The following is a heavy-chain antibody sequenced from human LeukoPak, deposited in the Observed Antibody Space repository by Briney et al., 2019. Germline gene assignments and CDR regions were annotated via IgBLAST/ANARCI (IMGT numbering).Heavy chain of an antibody. J-gene: IGHJ5*02. CDR3: ARDKGSDFWSGTNWFDP. Sequence: GGSLRLSRAASGFTLSSYLMSSVRQAPGKGREWVANIKQDGSEKYYVDSVKGRFTISRDNAKNSLYLQMNSLRAEDTAVYYCARDKGSDFWSGTNWFDPWGQGTLVTVSS. CDR2: IKQDGSEK. D-gene: IGHD3-3*01. V-gene: IGHV3-7*01. CDR1: GFTLSSYL.